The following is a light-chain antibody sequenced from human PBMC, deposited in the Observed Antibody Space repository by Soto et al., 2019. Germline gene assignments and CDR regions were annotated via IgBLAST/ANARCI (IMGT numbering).Light chain of an antibody. CDR1: ETVATN. J-gene: IGKJ1*01. Sequence: XXTQSPATLSVSPGERDTLSCWASETVATNLAWYQQKPGQAPRLLISGASTRAAGISDRFRGSGSGTEFTLTISSLRSEDSAIYYCQQYFEWPPMTFGQGTKVEI. CDR2: GAS. CDR3: QQYFEWPPMT. V-gene: IGKV3-15*01.